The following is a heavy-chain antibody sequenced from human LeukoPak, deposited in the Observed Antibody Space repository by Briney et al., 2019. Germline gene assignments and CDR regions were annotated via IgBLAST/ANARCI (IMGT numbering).Heavy chain of an antibody. CDR2: FNYSGST. CDR1: GDSISRYY. J-gene: IGHJ4*02. D-gene: IGHD3-10*01. V-gene: IGHV4-59*12. Sequence: WETLSLTCTVSGDSISRYYGRWIRQPPGRGLEWFGYFNYSGSTSYNLSLKSRDTIAEDTTKNQFSLKLTSVTAADTAVYYCARGRSTYYYGSGSYYVDYWGQGTLVTVSS. CDR3: ARGRSTYYYGSGSYYVDY.